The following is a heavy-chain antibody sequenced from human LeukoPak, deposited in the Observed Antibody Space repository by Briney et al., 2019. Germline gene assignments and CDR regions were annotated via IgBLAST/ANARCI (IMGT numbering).Heavy chain of an antibody. J-gene: IGHJ4*02. Sequence: PGGSLRLSCAASGFTVSSNYMSWVRQAPGKGLEWVSVIYSGGSTYYADSVKGRFTISRDNSKNTLYLQMNSLRAEDTAVYYCARGIQVRGANYFDYWGQGTLVTVSS. V-gene: IGHV3-66*01. D-gene: IGHD3-10*01. CDR1: GFTVSSNY. CDR3: ARGIQVRGANYFDY. CDR2: IYSGGST.